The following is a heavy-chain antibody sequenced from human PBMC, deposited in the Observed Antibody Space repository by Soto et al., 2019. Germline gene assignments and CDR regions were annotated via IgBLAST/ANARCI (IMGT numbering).Heavy chain of an antibody. J-gene: IGHJ4*02. CDR2: VYYSGTT. V-gene: IGHV4-30-4*01. CDR1: GGSISSGDHY. D-gene: IGHD3-22*01. Sequence: PSETQSLTCTVSGGSISSGDHYWSWVRQPPGKGLEWIGYVYYSGTTYYNPSLKSRLSISVDTSKNQFSLNLNSVTAADTAVYYCATYYDSSGPTFDYWAQGTFVIVSA. CDR3: ATYYDSSGPTFDY.